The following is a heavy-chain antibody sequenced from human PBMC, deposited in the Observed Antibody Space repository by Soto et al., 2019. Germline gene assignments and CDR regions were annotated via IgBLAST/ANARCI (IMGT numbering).Heavy chain of an antibody. CDR3: ARDLYSSGLYAFDI. V-gene: IGHV3-33*01. Sequence: PGGSVRLSCAASGFTFSSYGMHWVRQAPGKGLEWVAVIWYDGSNKYYADSVKGRFTISRDNSKNTLYLQMNSLRAEDTAVYYCARDLYSSGLYAFDIWGQGTMVTVSS. CDR2: IWYDGSNK. CDR1: GFTFSSYG. J-gene: IGHJ3*02. D-gene: IGHD6-19*01.